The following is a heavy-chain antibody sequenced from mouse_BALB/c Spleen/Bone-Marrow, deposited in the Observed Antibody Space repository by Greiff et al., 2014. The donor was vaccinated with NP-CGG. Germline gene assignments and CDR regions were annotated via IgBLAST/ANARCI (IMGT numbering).Heavy chain of an antibody. CDR1: GYSITSYYS. Sequence: VQLQQSGPDLVKPSQSLSLTCTVTGYSITSYYSWHWIRQFPGNKLEWMGFIHYSGITVCNPSLKSRISITRDTSNNQFFLQLNSVTTEDTATYYCARFAGTPYTMDYWGQGTSVTVSS. V-gene: IGHV3-1*02. CDR3: ARFAGTPYTMDY. CDR2: IHYSGIT. J-gene: IGHJ4*01. D-gene: IGHD4-1*01.